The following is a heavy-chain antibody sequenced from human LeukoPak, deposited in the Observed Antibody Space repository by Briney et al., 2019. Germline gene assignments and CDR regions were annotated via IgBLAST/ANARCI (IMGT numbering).Heavy chain of an antibody. CDR3: ARDTYDSSGYSYGIY. Sequence: TGGSLRLSCAASGFTFSSYGMHWVRQAPGKGLEWVADIWYDGSKKYYADSVKGRFTISRDNSKNTLYLQMNSLRAEDTAVYYCARDTYDSSGYSYGIYWGQGTLVTVSS. D-gene: IGHD3-22*01. CDR2: IWYDGSKK. CDR1: GFTFSSYG. J-gene: IGHJ4*02. V-gene: IGHV3-33*01.